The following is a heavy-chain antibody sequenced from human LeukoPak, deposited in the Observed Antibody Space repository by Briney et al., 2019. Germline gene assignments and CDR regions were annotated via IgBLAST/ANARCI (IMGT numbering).Heavy chain of an antibody. CDR3: ASGRHDFVH. CDR1: GFAFNTYW. J-gene: IGHJ4*01. V-gene: IGHV3-7*01. CDR2: VNLDGNEV. D-gene: IGHD3-16*01. Sequence: GGSLRLSCAASGFAFNTYWMTWVRQAPGKGLEWVANVNLDGNEVHYVDSLKDRFTISRDNARNSLYLQLSSLRAEDTAVYYCASGRHDFVHWGHGTLVTVSS.